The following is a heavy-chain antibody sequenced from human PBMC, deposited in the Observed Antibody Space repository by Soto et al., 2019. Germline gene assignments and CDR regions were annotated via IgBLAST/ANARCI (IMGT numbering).Heavy chain of an antibody. CDR1: VVSISYSSYY. Sequence: PSETLSVTCTFSVVSISYSSYYWGWIRRPPGKGLEWIGTIYYSGITYYSPSLKSRVTISVDTSKNQFSLKLTSVTAADTAVYYCARHGSNWGQGTLVTVSS. CDR3: ARHGSN. V-gene: IGHV4-39*01. CDR2: IYYSGIT. J-gene: IGHJ4*02.